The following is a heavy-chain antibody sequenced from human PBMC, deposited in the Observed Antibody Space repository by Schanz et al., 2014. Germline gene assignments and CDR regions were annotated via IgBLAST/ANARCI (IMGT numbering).Heavy chain of an antibody. J-gene: IGHJ4*02. Sequence: QVQLVQSGAEVRKPGASVKVSCKASGYTFISYGISWVRQARGQGLEWVGRFIPILDVGNYAQQFQGRVTFTADKSTFTAYMDVSSLTSEDTAVHYCARGRGFYDYWGQGTLVTVSS. D-gene: IGHD3-10*01. V-gene: IGHV1-69*02. CDR1: GYTFISYG. CDR2: FIPILDVG. CDR3: ARGRGFYDY.